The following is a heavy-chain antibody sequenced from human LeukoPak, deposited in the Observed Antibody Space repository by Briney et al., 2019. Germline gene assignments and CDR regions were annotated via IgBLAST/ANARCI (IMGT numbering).Heavy chain of an antibody. D-gene: IGHD3-10*01. V-gene: IGHV3-30*18. Sequence: GGSLRLACAASGFSFSSYGMHWVRQAPGRGLEWVAVISYDGSKIYYADSVKGRFTSSRDNPKNALNLQMNSLRAEDTAVYYWAKFWRGAHYYGSGSYYFEGGFDYWGRGTLVTVSS. CDR2: ISYDGSKI. J-gene: IGHJ4*02. CDR3: AKFWRGAHYYGSGSYYFEGGFDY. CDR1: GFSFSSYG.